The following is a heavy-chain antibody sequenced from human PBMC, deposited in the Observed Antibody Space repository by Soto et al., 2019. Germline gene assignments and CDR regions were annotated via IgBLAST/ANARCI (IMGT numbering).Heavy chain of an antibody. V-gene: IGHV3-48*01. CDR3: ARDLNHCYMDV. CDR1: GFIFSRYS. Sequence: EVQLAESWGGLVQPGGSLRVSCAAFGFIFSRYSMTWVRQAPGKGLAGISHISTTSTMYYADSVKGRFTISRDNAKNSLYLQMDSLRAEYTAVYYCARDLNHCYMDVWGKGTTVTVSS. J-gene: IGHJ6*03. CDR2: ISTTSTM.